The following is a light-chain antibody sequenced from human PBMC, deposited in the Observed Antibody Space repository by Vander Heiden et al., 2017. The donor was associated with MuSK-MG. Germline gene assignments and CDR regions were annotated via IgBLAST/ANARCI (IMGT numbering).Light chain of an antibody. CDR1: QSLVHSDGNTY. J-gene: IGKJ1*01. V-gene: IGKV2-30*02. CDR3: MQGSHWPPT. CDR2: KVS. Sequence: DVVMTQSPLSLPVTLGQPASISCSSSQSLVHSDGNTYLTWFQQRPGQSPRRLIYKVSNRDSGAPDRFSGSGSGTDFTLKISRVEAEDVGVYYCMQGSHWPPTFGQGTKVEIK.